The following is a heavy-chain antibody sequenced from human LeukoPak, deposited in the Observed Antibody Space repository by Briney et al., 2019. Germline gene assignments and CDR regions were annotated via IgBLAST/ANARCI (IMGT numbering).Heavy chain of an antibody. CDR2: TSAYNGNT. D-gene: IGHD2-2*02. J-gene: IGHJ6*02. CDR3: ARDLGRVPAAIHPYYYYYGMDV. V-gene: IGHV1-18*01. Sequence: GASVKVSCKASGYTFTSYGISWVRQAPGQGLEWMGWTSAYNGNTNYAQKLQGRVTMTTDTSTSTAYMELRSLRSDDTAVYYCARDLGRVPAAIHPYYYYYGMDVWGQGTTVTVSS. CDR1: GYTFTSYG.